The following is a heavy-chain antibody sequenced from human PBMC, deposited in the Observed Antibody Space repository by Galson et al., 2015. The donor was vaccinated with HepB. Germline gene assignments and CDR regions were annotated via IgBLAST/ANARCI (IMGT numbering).Heavy chain of an antibody. CDR1: GGSISSSNW. CDR3: ARSRGGVRGGLVYYYYYGMDV. J-gene: IGHJ6*02. Sequence: SETLSLTCAVSGGSISSSNWWSWVRQPPGKGLEWIGEIYHSGSTNYNLSLKSRVTISVDKSKNQFSLKLSSVTAADTAVYYCARSRGGVRGGLVYYYYYGMDVWGQGTTVTVSS. CDR2: IYHSGST. D-gene: IGHD3-10*01. V-gene: IGHV4-4*02.